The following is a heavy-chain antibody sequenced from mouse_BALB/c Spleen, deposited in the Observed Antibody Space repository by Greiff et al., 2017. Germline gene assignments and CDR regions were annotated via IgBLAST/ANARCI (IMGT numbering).Heavy chain of an antibody. CDR1: GFTFSSYA. Sequence: LVESGGGLVKPGGSLKLSCAASGFTFSSYAMSWVRQTPEKRLEWVASISSGGSTYYPDSVKGRFTISRDNARNILYLQMSSLRSEDTAMYYCARGGYYFDYWGQGTTLTVSS. J-gene: IGHJ2*01. CDR3: ARGGYYFDY. CDR2: ISSGGST. V-gene: IGHV5-6-5*01.